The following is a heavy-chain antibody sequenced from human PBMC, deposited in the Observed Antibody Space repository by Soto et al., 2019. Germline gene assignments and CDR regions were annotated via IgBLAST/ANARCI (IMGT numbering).Heavy chain of an antibody. J-gene: IGHJ4*02. CDR1: GGSISSSAYY. CDR3: AREYTYGSNFFDF. CDR2: ISHSGST. D-gene: IGHD5-18*01. V-gene: IGHV4-31*03. Sequence: QVQLQESGPGLVKPSQTLSLTCTVSGGSISSSAYYWSWIRQHPGKGLEWIGYISHSGSTYYNPSLKSRVIISVDTSKNQFSPSLTSVTAADTAVYYCAREYTYGSNFFDFWGQGALVTVSS.